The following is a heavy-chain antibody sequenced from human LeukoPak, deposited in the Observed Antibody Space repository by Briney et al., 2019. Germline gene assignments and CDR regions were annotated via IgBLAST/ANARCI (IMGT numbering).Heavy chain of an antibody. V-gene: IGHV3-74*01. J-gene: IGHJ4*02. Sequence: GGSLRLSCAASGFTFSNYWMHWVRQAPGKGLAGVSRINSDGSNTIYADSVKGRFTISRDNAKNTVYLQMNSLRAEDTAVYYCARTTYYYDSSGYYSFGYWGQGTLVTVSS. CDR2: INSDGSNT. CDR3: ARTTYYYDSSGYYSFGY. D-gene: IGHD3-22*01. CDR1: GFTFSNYW.